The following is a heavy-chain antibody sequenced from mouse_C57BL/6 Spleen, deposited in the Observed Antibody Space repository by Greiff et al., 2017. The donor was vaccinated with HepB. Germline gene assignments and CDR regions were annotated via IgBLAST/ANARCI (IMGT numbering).Heavy chain of an antibody. CDR2: INPGSGGT. J-gene: IGHJ4*01. CDR1: GYAFTNYL. D-gene: IGHD1-1*01. Sequence: QVQLQQSGAELVRPGPSVKVSCKASGYAFTNYLIEWVKQRPGQGLEWIGVINPGSGGTNYNEKFKGKATLTADKSSSTAYMQLSSLTSEDSAVYLCARSGGSSYGFPYYYAMDYWGQGTSVTVSS. V-gene: IGHV1-54*01. CDR3: ARSGGSSYGFPYYYAMDY.